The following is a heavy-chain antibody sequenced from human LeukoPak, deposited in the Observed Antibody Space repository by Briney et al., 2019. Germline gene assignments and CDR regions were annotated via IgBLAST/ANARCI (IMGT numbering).Heavy chain of an antibody. CDR3: ARGGGKDLGGAYYFDY. CDR1: GYTFTSYD. J-gene: IGHJ4*02. CDR2: MNPNSGNT. D-gene: IGHD1-26*01. Sequence: GASVKVSCTASGYTFTSYDINWVRQATGQGLEWMGWMNPNSGNTGYAQKFQGRVTITRNTSISTAYMELSSLRSEDTAVHYCARGGGKDLGGAYYFDYWGQGTLVTVSS. V-gene: IGHV1-8*03.